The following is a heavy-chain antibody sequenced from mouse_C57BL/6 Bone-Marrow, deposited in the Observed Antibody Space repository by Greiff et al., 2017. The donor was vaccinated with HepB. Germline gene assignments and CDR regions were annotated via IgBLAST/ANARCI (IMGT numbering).Heavy chain of an antibody. J-gene: IGHJ1*03. D-gene: IGHD1-1*01. CDR2: IWRGGST. CDR1: GFSLTSYG. V-gene: IGHV2-5*01. Sequence: VQLVESGPGLVQPSQRLSITCTVSGFSLTSYGVHWVRQSPGKGLEWLGVIWRGGSTDYNAAFMSRLSITKDNSKSQVFFKMNSLQADDTAIYYCAKKGFDYDGSSYWYFDGWGTGTTVTVSS. CDR3: AKKGFDYDGSSYWYFDG.